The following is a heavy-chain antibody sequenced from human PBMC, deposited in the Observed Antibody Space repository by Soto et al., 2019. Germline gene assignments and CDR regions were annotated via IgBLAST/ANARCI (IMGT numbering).Heavy chain of an antibody. CDR1: GYSVSSNSVA. D-gene: IGHD1-26*01. Sequence: PSQTRSLTFAISGYSVSSNSVAWNWIRQSPSRGLEWLGRTFYRSKWSNDYAVSVRGRMTINSDTSKNQFSLHLNSVTPEDTAVYYCARAPPSGYCFDYWGQGIPVTVSS. CDR2: TFYRSKWSN. V-gene: IGHV6-1*01. CDR3: ARAPPSGYCFDY. J-gene: IGHJ4*02.